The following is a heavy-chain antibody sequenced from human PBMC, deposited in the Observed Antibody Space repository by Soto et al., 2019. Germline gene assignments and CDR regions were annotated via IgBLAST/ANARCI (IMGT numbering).Heavy chain of an antibody. CDR1: GGTFSSYT. J-gene: IGHJ4*02. Sequence: QVQLVQSGAEMKKPGSSVKVSCKASGGTFSSYTISWVRQAPGQGLEWMGRIIPILGIANYAQKFQGRVTITADKSTSTAYMELSSLRSEDTAVYYCARDSPRIAVAGIFDYWGQGTLVTVSS. CDR2: IIPILGIA. V-gene: IGHV1-69*08. CDR3: ARDSPRIAVAGIFDY. D-gene: IGHD6-19*01.